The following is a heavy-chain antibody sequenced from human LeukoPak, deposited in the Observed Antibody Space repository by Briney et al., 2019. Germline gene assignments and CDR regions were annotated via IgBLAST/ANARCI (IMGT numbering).Heavy chain of an antibody. CDR2: ISGSGGST. D-gene: IGHD2-2*01. CDR1: GFTFSSYA. V-gene: IGHV3-23*01. CDR3: AKNLNLVVVPAACPDY. Sequence: GGSLRLSCAASGFTFSSYAMSWVRQAPGKGLEWVSAISGSGGSTYYADSVKGRFTISRDNSKNTLYLQMNSLRAEDTAVYYCAKNLNLVVVPAACPDYWGQGTLVTVSS. J-gene: IGHJ4*02.